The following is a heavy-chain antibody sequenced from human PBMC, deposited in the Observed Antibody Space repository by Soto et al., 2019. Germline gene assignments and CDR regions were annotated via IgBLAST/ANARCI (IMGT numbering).Heavy chain of an antibody. CDR2: IYSSGTT. Sequence: ETLSLTCTVSGGSISSNYMNWIRQGPGKGLEWVSVIYSSGTTYYADSVKGRFTISRDNSRNTFYLHMNSLRAEDTAVYYCTTSGERGARFDYWGRGTLVTVSS. CDR1: GGSISSNY. J-gene: IGHJ4*02. CDR3: TTSGERGARFDY. V-gene: IGHV3-53*01. D-gene: IGHD1-26*01.